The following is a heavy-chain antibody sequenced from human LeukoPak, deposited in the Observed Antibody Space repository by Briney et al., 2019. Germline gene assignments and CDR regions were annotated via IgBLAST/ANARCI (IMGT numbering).Heavy chain of an antibody. CDR2: ISYDGSNK. D-gene: IGHD3-22*01. CDR1: GFTFSSYA. Sequence: PGRSLRLSCAASGFTFSSYAMHWVRQAPGKGLEWVAVISYDGSNKYYADSVKGRFTISRDNSKNTLYLRMNSLRAEDTAVYYCAKDRATIVVVIDDAFDIWGQGTMVTVSS. V-gene: IGHV3-30-3*01. CDR3: AKDRATIVVVIDDAFDI. J-gene: IGHJ3*02.